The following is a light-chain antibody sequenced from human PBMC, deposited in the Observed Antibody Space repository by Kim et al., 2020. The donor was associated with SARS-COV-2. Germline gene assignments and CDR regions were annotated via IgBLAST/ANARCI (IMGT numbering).Light chain of an antibody. J-gene: IGKJ1*01. V-gene: IGKV1-39*01. Sequence: ASVGDRVTITCRTSQSISSYLNWYQQKPGKAPKFLIYAASNLQSGVPSRFSGSGSGTVFTLTITSLQPEDFATYYCQQSHSTPRTFGQGTKVDIK. CDR3: QQSHSTPRT. CDR1: QSISSY. CDR2: AAS.